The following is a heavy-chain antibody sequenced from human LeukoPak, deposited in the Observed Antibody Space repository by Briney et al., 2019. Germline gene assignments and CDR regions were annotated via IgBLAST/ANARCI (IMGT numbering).Heavy chain of an antibody. CDR2: INHSGST. D-gene: IGHD3-9*01. J-gene: IGHJ4*02. V-gene: IGHV4-34*01. Sequence: SETLSLTCAVYGGSFSGYYWSWIRQPPRKGLEWIGEINHSGSTNYNPSLKSRVTISVDTSKNQFSLKLSSVTAADTAVYYCARARYFDWLGRAYFDYWGQGTLVTVSS. CDR1: GGSFSGYY. CDR3: ARARYFDWLGRAYFDY.